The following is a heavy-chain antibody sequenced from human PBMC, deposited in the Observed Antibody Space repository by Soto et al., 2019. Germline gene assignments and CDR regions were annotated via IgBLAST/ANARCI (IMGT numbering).Heavy chain of an antibody. V-gene: IGHV3-64*01. J-gene: IGHJ4*02. D-gene: IGHD3-22*01. CDR3: ARDPDSSGYYYFDY. Sequence: PGVSLRLSCSASGFTFSSYSMNWVRQAPGKGLEYVSAISSYGGSTYYANSVKGRFTISRDNSKNTLYLQMGSLRAEDMAVYYCARDPDSSGYYYFDYWGQGTLVTVSS. CDR2: ISSYGGST. CDR1: GFTFSSYS.